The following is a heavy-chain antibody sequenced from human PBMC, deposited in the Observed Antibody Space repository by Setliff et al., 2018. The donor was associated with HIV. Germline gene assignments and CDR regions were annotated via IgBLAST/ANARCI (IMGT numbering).Heavy chain of an antibody. D-gene: IGHD3-16*01. CDR1: GFMFSDFG. CDR2: AAFDGRNQ. V-gene: IGHV3-33*05. CDR3: GRGSGRVGAD. J-gene: IGHJ4*02. Sequence: PGGYLRLSCVASGFMFSDFGMHWVRQAPGKGLEWLAFAAFDGRNQIHAESVEGRVTISRDNAKNTLILQMNSLRVEDTAVYYCGRGSGRVGADWGPGILVTVSS.